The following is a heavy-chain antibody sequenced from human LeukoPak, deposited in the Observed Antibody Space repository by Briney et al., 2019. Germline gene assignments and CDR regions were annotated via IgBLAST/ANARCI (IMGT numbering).Heavy chain of an antibody. CDR2: ISYDGSNK. Sequence: GGSLRLSCATSGFTFTNYAMNWVRQAPGKGLEWVAVISYDGSNKYYADSVKGRFTISRDNSKNTLYLQMNSLRAEDTAVYYCARDRDAKPQYYMDVWGKGTAVTVSS. J-gene: IGHJ6*03. V-gene: IGHV3-30*04. D-gene: IGHD2-2*01. CDR3: ARDRDAKPQYYMDV. CDR1: GFTFTNYA.